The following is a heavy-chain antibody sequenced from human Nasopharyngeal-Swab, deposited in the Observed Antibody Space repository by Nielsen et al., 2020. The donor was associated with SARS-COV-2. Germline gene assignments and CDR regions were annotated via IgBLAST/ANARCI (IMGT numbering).Heavy chain of an antibody. J-gene: IGHJ6*03. V-gene: IGHV4-34*01. CDR1: GGSFSAYY. CDR3: ARGLSGIVPAPILGLGPYYSYYYMDV. Sequence: GSLRLSCAASGGSFSAYYWGWIRQPPGKGLEWIGEINHSGGTNYNPSLKSRVTISVDTSKNQFSLKLSSVTAADTAVYYCARGLSGIVPAPILGLGPYYSYYYMDVWGKGTTVTVSS. D-gene: IGHD2-2*01. CDR2: INHSGGT.